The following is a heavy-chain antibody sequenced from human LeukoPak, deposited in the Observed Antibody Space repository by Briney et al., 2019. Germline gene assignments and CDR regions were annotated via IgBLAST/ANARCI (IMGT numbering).Heavy chain of an antibody. V-gene: IGHV3-48*03. CDR3: ARGAQWYYDSSGYYYAGHYFDY. CDR2: ISSGGTIT. J-gene: IGHJ4*02. D-gene: IGHD3-22*01. Sequence: PGGSLRLSCAASGFTFSDYEMNWVRQAPGKGLEWVSHISSGGTITYYADSVKGRFTISRDNAKNSLYLQMNSLRAEDTAVYYCARGAQWYYDSSGYYYAGHYFDYWGQGTLVTVSS. CDR1: GFTFSDYE.